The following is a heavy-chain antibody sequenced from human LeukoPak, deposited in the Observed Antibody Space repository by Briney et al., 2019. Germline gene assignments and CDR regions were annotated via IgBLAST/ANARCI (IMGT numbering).Heavy chain of an antibody. D-gene: IGHD4-17*01. CDR3: ARRRHDYGDYYFDY. CDR1: GGSISGYY. Sequence: PSETLSPTCTVAGGSISGYYWSWIRQPPGKGLEWIGYINYTGSTNYNPSLKSRFTISVDTSKNQFSLKLSSVTAADTAVYYCARRRHDYGDYYFDYWGQGTLVTVSS. J-gene: IGHJ4*02. CDR2: INYTGST. V-gene: IGHV4-59*01.